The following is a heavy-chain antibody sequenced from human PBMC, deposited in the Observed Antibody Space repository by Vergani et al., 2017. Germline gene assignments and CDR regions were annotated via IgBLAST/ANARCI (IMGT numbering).Heavy chain of an antibody. CDR2: IKNTGDST. J-gene: IGHJ4*02. Sequence: VHLVESGGGVVQPGRSLRLSCVVSGFTFSSHSMSWVRQGHGQGLEWVSSIKNTGDSTHYADSVKGRFTISRDNSKNTLYLQMNSLRVEDTAVYYCGRGSDNYNGGQGTLVTVS. CDR3: GRGSDNYN. V-gene: IGHV3-23*04. CDR1: GFTFSSHS. D-gene: IGHD5-24*01.